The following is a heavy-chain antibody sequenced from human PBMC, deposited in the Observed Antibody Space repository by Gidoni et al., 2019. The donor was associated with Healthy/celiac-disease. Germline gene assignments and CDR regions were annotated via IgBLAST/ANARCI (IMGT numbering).Heavy chain of an antibody. V-gene: IGHV4-39*01. CDR2: IYYSGST. D-gene: IGHD2-2*01. J-gene: IGHJ3*02. CDR1: GGSISSSSYY. Sequence: QLQLQESGPGLVKPSETLSLTCTVSGGSISSSSYYWGWIRQPPGKGLEWIGSIYYSGSTYYNPSLKSRVTISVDTSKNQFSLKLSSVTAADTAVYYCARVVVVPADPSWFDAFDIWGQGTMVTVSS. CDR3: ARVVVVPADPSWFDAFDI.